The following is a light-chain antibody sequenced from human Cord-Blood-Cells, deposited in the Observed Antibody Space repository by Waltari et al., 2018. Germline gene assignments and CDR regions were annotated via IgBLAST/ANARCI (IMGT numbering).Light chain of an antibody. J-gene: IGKJ2*01. V-gene: IGKV1-5*01. CDR1: QSISSL. CDR2: DAS. Sequence: DIQMTQSPSTLSASVGDSVNITCRASQSISSLLAWYQQKPGKAPKLLIYDASSLESGVPSRFSGSGSGTEFTLTISSLQPDDFATYYCQQYNSYSYTFGQGTKLEIK. CDR3: QQYNSYSYT.